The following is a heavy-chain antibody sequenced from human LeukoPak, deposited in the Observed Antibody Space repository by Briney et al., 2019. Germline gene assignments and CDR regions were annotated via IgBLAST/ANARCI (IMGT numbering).Heavy chain of an antibody. J-gene: IGHJ4*02. CDR2: INNDGSTT. CDR3: ATGGTYGSGS. CDR1: GFTFANTW. D-gene: IGHD3-10*01. V-gene: IGHV3-74*01. Sequence: QPGGSLRLSCAASGFTFANTWMHWVRQAPGKGLVWVSLINNDGSTTNYADSVKGRFTISRDNAKNTVYLQMNSLRAEDTAVYYCATGGTYGSGSWGQGTLVTVSS.